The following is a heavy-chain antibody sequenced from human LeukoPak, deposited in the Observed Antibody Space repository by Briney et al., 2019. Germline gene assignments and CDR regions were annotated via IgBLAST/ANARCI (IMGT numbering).Heavy chain of an antibody. J-gene: IGHJ4*02. Sequence: GGSLRLSCAASGFTFSSYSMNWVRQAPGKGLEWVSSISGTSSYIYYADSLKGRFTISRDNAKNSLYLQMNSLRAEDTAVYYCAREGYGDYHFDYWGQGTLVTVSS. CDR1: GFTFSSYS. V-gene: IGHV3-21*01. D-gene: IGHD4-17*01. CDR2: ISGTSSYI. CDR3: AREGYGDYHFDY.